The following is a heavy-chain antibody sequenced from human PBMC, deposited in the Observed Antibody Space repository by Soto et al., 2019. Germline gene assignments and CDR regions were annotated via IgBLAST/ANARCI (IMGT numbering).Heavy chain of an antibody. V-gene: IGHV3-7*01. CDR1: GFTLSSYW. CDR2: TKGDGSEM. J-gene: IGHJ3*02. Sequence: PGGSLRLSCAASGFTLSSYWMSWIRQVPGKGLEWVANTKGDGSEMYLIDSVAGRFTISRDNARNTVSLQMNNLRVEDTAVYYCARDLLMTTFAFDIWGQGTMVTVSS. D-gene: IGHD3-16*01. CDR3: ARDLLMTTFAFDI.